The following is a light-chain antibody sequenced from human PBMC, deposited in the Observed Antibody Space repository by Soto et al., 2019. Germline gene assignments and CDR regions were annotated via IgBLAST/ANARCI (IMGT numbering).Light chain of an antibody. CDR3: QQSNTLVP. CDR2: TAS. V-gene: IGKV1D-12*01. Sequence: DIYLTQSPSSVSASVGDSVTITCRASQDISSWLAWYQQKPGKAPKLLIYTASLLESGVPSRFSGSGFGTDFTLAGSSLQPQDVATYYCQQSNTLVPFCGGTKVEI. CDR1: QDISSW. J-gene: IGKJ4*01.